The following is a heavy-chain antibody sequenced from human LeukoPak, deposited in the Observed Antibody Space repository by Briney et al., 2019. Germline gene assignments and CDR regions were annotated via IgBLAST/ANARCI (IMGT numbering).Heavy chain of an antibody. Sequence: TGGSLRLSCAASGFTFDDYGMSWVRQAPGKGLEWVSGINWNGGSTGYADSVKGRFTISRDNAKNSLYLQMNSLRAEDTAVYYCARFSGSHVPADFWGQGTLVTVSS. CDR1: GFTFDDYG. V-gene: IGHV3-20*04. CDR2: INWNGGST. D-gene: IGHD1-26*01. J-gene: IGHJ4*02. CDR3: ARFSGSHVPADF.